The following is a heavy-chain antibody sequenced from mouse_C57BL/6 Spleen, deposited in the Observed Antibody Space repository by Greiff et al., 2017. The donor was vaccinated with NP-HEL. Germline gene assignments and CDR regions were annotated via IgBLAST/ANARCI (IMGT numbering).Heavy chain of an antibody. CDR3: ARRDTVVADFDY. CDR2: INPSTGGT. D-gene: IGHD1-1*01. CDR1: GYSFTGYY. Sequence: EVKLMESGPELVKPGASVKISCKASGYSFTGYYMNWVKQSPEKSLEWIGEINPSTGGTTYNQKFKAKATLTVDKSSSTAYMQLKSLTSEDSAVYYCARRDTVVADFDYWGQGTTLTVSS. J-gene: IGHJ2*01. V-gene: IGHV1-42*01.